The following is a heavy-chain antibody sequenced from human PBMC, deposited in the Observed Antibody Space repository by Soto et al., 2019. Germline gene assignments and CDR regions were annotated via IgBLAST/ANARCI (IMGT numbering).Heavy chain of an antibody. D-gene: IGHD3-10*01. J-gene: IGHJ5*02. Sequence: VASVIVSCKASGFTFSDHYMHWVRQAPGQGLEWMGIINPTGDSLNYAQKFQGRVTITRDTYTSTVYMDLSSLRYDDTAVYYCATDNSEHYGTPDASSWFDPRG. V-gene: IGHV1-46*01. CDR3: ATDNSEHYGTPDASSWFDP. CDR2: INPTGDSL. CDR1: GFTFSDHY.